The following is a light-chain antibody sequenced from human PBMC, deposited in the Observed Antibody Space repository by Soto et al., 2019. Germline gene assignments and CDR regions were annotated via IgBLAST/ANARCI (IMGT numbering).Light chain of an antibody. CDR1: QSVSSSY. CDR2: GAS. Sequence: EIELTQSPGTLSLSPGERATLSCRASQSVSSSYLAWYQQKTGQAPRLLIYGASSRGTGTPDRFSGSGSGTDFTLTISRLEPEDFAVYYCQQYGSSPTWTFGQGTKVEIK. CDR3: QQYGSSPTWT. J-gene: IGKJ1*01. V-gene: IGKV3-20*01.